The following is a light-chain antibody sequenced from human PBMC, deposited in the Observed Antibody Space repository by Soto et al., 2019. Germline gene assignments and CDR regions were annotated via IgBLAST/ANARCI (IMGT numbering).Light chain of an antibody. V-gene: IGLV4-69*01. CDR3: QTWGTGIHVV. J-gene: IGLJ2*01. CDR1: XXHSSYA. CDR2: LDSDGSH. Sequence: QSVLTQSPSASASLGXXVKLTCTXXXXHSSYAIAWHQQQPEKGPRYLMKLDSDGSHTKGDAIPDRFSGSSSGAERYLTNSSLQSEDEADYYCQTWGTGIHVVFGGGTKLTVL.